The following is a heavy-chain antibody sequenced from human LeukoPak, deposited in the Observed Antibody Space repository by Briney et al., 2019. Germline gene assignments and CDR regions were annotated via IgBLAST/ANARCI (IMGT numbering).Heavy chain of an antibody. CDR2: ISGSGGTT. J-gene: IGHJ4*02. CDR1: GFTFSSFA. CDR3: AKDNRITMVRESYYFDY. Sequence: GGSLRLSCAASGFTFSSFAMNWVRQAPGKGLEWVSAISGSGGTTYYADSVKGRFTISRDNSENTLYLQMNSLRAEDTAVYYCAKDNRITMVRESYYFDYWGQGTLVTVSS. D-gene: IGHD3-10*01. V-gene: IGHV3-23*01.